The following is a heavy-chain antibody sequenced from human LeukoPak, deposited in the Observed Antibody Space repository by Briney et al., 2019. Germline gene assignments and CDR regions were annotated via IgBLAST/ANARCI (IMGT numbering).Heavy chain of an antibody. CDR1: GFTFTSYA. CDR3: AKWGFTYGPGYFDY. J-gene: IGHJ4*02. Sequence: GGPLRLSCATSGFTFTSYAMSWVRQARGKGLEWVLTITGSGASTYYADFVRGRFTISRDTSKKTLYLQMDSLRAEDMVVYYCAKWGFTYGPGYFDYWGQGTLVTVSS. D-gene: IGHD3-10*01. V-gene: IGHV3-23*01. CDR2: ITGSGAST.